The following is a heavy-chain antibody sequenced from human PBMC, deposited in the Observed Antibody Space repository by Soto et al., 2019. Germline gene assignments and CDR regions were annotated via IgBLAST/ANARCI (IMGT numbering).Heavy chain of an antibody. Sequence: ASVKVSCKASGYTFTGYYMHWVRQAPGQGLEWMGWINPNSGGTNYAQKFQGRVTMTRDTSISTAYMELSRLRSDDTAVYYCARECQNCSGGSLVGATDYWGQGTLVTVSS. J-gene: IGHJ4*02. V-gene: IGHV1-2*02. CDR1: GYTFTGYY. D-gene: IGHD2-15*01. CDR2: INPNSGGT. CDR3: ARECQNCSGGSLVGATDY.